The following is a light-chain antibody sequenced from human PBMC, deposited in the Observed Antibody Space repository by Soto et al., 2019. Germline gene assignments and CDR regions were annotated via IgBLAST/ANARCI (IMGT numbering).Light chain of an antibody. V-gene: IGLV2-14*01. CDR2: EVS. J-gene: IGLJ1*01. Sequence: QSALTQPASVSGSPGQSITISCTGTSSDVGGYNYVSWYQQLPGKAPKLMIYEVSTRPSGVSNRFSGSKSGNTASLTISGHQAEDEADYYCSSYPSSSTRVFGTGTKLTVL. CDR3: SSYPSSSTRV. CDR1: SSDVGGYNY.